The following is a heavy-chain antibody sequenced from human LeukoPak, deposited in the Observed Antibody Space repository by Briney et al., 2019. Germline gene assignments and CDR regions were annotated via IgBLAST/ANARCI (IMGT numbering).Heavy chain of an antibody. Sequence: SETLSLTCTVSGGSISSSSLYWAWIRQPPGKGLERIGTVYYSVRTYYSPSLKGRVTISGDTSKNQLSLRLSSLTAADTALYYCARNASSLGAGDFDIWGQGTMVTVSS. CDR2: VYYSVRT. J-gene: IGHJ3*02. CDR1: GGSISSSSLY. CDR3: ARNASSLGAGDFDI. V-gene: IGHV4-39*01. D-gene: IGHD2-2*01.